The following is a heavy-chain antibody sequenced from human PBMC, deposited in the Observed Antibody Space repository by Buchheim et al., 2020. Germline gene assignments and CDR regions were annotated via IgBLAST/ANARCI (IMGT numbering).Heavy chain of an antibody. CDR2: IKQDGSEK. J-gene: IGHJ6*02. V-gene: IGHV3-7*01. D-gene: IGHD3-3*01. CDR1: GFTFSSYW. CDR3: ARDGTDYDFWSGSRYYGMDV. Sequence: EVQLVESGGGLVQPGGSLRLSCAASGFTFSSYWMSWVRQAPGKGLEWVANIKQDGSEKYYVDSVKGRFTISRDNAKNSLYLQMNSLRAEDTAVYYCARDGTDYDFWSGSRYYGMDVWGQGTT.